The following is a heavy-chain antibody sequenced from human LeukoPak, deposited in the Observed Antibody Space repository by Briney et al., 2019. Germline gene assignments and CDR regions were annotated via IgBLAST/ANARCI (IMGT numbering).Heavy chain of an antibody. CDR3: ASIVVVPAAKGKGDWFDP. CDR2: IYHSGST. Sequence: TETLSLTCAVSGYSISSGYYWGWIRQPPGKGLEWIGSIYHSGSTYYSPSLKSRVTISVDTSKNQFSLKPSSVTAADTAVYYCASIVVVPAAKGKGDWFDPWGQGTLVTVSS. V-gene: IGHV4-38-2*01. J-gene: IGHJ5*02. D-gene: IGHD2-2*01. CDR1: GYSISSGYY.